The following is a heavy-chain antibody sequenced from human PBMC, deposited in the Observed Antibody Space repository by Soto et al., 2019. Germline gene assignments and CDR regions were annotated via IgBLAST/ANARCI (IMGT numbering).Heavy chain of an antibody. J-gene: IGHJ5*02. CDR2: FDPEDGET. CDR3: SRAGWEDCSSTTCYGFWFDP. D-gene: IGHD2-2*01. CDR1: GYTLTELS. Sequence: VASVKVSCKVSGYTLTELSMHWVRQAPGKGLEWMGGFDPEDGETIYAQKFQGRVTMTEDTSTGTAYMELSSLRSEDTAVYYCSRAGWEDCSSTTCYGFWFDPWGQGTLVTVSS. V-gene: IGHV1-24*01.